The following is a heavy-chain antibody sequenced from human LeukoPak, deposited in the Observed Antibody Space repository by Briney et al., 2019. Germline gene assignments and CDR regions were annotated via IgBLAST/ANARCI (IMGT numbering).Heavy chain of an antibody. Sequence: PGGSLRLSCAASGFTVSVFGLNWVRQAPGKGLEWLSSISTSSSYIYYADSVKGRFTISRDNAKNSLYLQMSDLRAEDTSVYYCARDRNYCSSDRCYDVFDIWGQGTMVTVSS. D-gene: IGHD6-19*01. CDR1: GFTVSVFG. J-gene: IGHJ3*02. CDR3: ARDRNYCSSDRCYDVFDI. CDR2: ISTSSSYI. V-gene: IGHV3-21*01.